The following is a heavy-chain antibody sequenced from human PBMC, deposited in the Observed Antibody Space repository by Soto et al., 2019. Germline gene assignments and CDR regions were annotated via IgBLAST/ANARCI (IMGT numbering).Heavy chain of an antibody. D-gene: IGHD2-15*01. CDR1: GGAISSGDHY. V-gene: IGHV4-30-4*01. CDR3: ARDRCILGTCYSAGDRSDY. CDR2: IFYSGST. Sequence: SETLSLASTVYGGAISSGDHYLSWIRQPPGKGLEWIGYIFYSGSTYYNPSLRSRLAMSLDTSKNQFSLRLSSVTAADTAVYYCARDRCILGTCYSAGDRSDYWWQGTLVTVSS. J-gene: IGHJ4*02.